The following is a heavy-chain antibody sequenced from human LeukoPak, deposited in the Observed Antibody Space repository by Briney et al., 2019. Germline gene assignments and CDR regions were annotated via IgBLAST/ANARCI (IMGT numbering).Heavy chain of an antibody. V-gene: IGHV4-59*02. J-gene: IGHJ6*03. D-gene: IGHD6-19*01. CDR2: ICDSGST. CDR3: ARGRTGYSSGWYSRADYYYYMDA. CDR1: GGSVSSHY. Sequence: NPSENLSLNCTVSGGSVSSHYWSWIRQPPGKGRQWFGYICDSGSTNSTPSLKSRVTISVDTSKNQSSLKLSSVTAADTAVYYCARGRTGYSSGWYSRADYYYYMDAWGKGTTVTVSS.